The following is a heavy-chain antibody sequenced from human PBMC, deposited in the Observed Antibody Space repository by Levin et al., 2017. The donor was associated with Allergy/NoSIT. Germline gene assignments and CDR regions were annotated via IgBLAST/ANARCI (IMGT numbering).Heavy chain of an antibody. J-gene: IGHJ6*03. CDR1: GFTFSSYG. CDR3: ARALGHFMDV. D-gene: IGHD7-27*01. Sequence: GESLKISCAASGFTFSSYGMHWVRQAPGKGLEWVAVIWYDGSNKDYADSVKGRFTISRDNSKNTLYLQMNSLRAEDTAVYYCARALGHFMDVWGKGTTVTVSS. V-gene: IGHV3-33*01. CDR2: IWYDGSNK.